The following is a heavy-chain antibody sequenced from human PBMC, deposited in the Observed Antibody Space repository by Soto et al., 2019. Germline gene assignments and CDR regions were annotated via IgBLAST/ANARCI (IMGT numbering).Heavy chain of an antibody. V-gene: IGHV3-23*01. CDR3: AKDLSGYDPRANAFDI. CDR2: ISGSGGST. J-gene: IGHJ3*02. D-gene: IGHD5-12*01. CDR1: GFAFSSYA. Sequence: PGGSLRLSCAASGFAFSSYAMSWVRQAPGKGLEWVSAISGSGGSTYYADSVKGRFTISRDNSKNTLYLQMNSLRAEDTAVYYCAKDLSGYDPRANAFDIWGQGTMVTVSS.